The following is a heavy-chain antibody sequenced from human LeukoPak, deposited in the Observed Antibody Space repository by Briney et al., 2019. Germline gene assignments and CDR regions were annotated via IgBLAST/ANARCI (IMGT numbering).Heavy chain of an antibody. D-gene: IGHD3-22*01. CDR3: ARDGYYYDSSGYRQTTDY. CDR1: GFTVSSNY. Sequence: GGSLRLSCAASGFTVSSNYMSWVRQAPGKGLEWVSVIYSGGSTYYADSVKGRFTISRHNSKNTLYLQMNSLRAEGTAVYYCARDGYYYDSSGYRQTTDYWGQGTLVTVSS. CDR2: IYSGGST. J-gene: IGHJ4*02. V-gene: IGHV3-53*04.